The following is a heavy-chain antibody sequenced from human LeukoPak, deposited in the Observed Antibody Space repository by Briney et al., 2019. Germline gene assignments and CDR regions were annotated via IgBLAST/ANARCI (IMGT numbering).Heavy chain of an antibody. V-gene: IGHV3-7*01. CDR2: IKLDGSEK. D-gene: IGHD3-22*01. Sequence: PGGSLRLSRAASGFTFSSYWMSWVLQAPGKGLEWVANIKLDGSEKYYVDSVKGRFSISRANAKNSLYLQMNSLRAEDTAVYYCASGYDSSGYYPFRMDVWGQRATVTVSS. J-gene: IGHJ6*02. CDR3: ASGYDSSGYYPFRMDV. CDR1: GFTFSSYW.